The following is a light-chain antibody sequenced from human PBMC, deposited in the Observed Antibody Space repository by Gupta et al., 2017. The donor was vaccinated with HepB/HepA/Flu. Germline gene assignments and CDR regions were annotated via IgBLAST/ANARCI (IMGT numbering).Light chain of an antibody. CDR2: DAS. CDR1: QDISNY. CDR3: QHYYNLPLT. V-gene: IGKV1-33*01. Sequence: DIQMTQSPSSLSASVGDRVTITCKASQDISNYLNWYQQKPGKAPKLLIYDASNLETGVPSSFSGSGSGTDFTFTISSLQPEDIATYYCQHYYNLPLTFGRGTKVEIK. J-gene: IGKJ4*01.